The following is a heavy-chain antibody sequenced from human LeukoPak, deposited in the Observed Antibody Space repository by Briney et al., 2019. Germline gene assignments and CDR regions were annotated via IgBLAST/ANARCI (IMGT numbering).Heavy chain of an antibody. CDR1: GASFSNYY. CDR3: ARLGSYHDF. V-gene: IGHV4-4*09. J-gene: IGHJ4*02. Sequence: SETLSLTCTVSGASFSNYYWSWIRQTPEKGLEWIGHIHSSGGSSYYPSLKSRLTLSIDTSRNQLSLKLPSVTAADTAVYFCARLGSYHDFWGQGALVTVSS. CDR2: IHSSGGS. D-gene: IGHD1-26*01.